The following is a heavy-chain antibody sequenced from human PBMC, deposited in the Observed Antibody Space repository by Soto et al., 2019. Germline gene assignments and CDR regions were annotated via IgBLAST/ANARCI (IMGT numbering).Heavy chain of an antibody. Sequence: SETLSLTGTVSVGSISSSSYYWGWILQPPGKGLEWIGSIYYSGSTYYNPSLKSRVTISVDTSKNQFSLKLSSVTAADTAVYYCARHRGTRFGELTPRWFDPWGQGTLVTVSS. V-gene: IGHV4-39*01. CDR1: VGSISSSSYY. D-gene: IGHD3-10*01. CDR2: IYYSGST. CDR3: ARHRGTRFGELTPRWFDP. J-gene: IGHJ5*02.